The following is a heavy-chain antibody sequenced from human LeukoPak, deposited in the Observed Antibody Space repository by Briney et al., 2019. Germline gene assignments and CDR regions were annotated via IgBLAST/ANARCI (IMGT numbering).Heavy chain of an antibody. CDR2: ISGSGDTT. Sequence: PGGSLRPSCSASGFTFSNYAMSWVRQAPGQGLAWVSGISGSGDTTYYSDSVEGRFSISRDNSKNTLYLEMSSLRAEDTAVYFCAKDQVRFLEGLPYYFDLWGRGSLVIVSS. CDR1: GFTFSNYA. CDR3: AKDQVRFLEGLPYYFDL. V-gene: IGHV3-23*01. D-gene: IGHD3-3*01. J-gene: IGHJ4*02.